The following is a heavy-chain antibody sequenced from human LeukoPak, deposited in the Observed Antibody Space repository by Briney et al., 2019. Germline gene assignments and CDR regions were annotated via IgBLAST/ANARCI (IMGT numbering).Heavy chain of an antibody. Sequence: GRSLRLSCAASGFTFSSYGMHWVRQAPGKGLEWVAVISYDGSNKYYVDSVKGRFTISRDNSKNTMYLQMNSLRAEDTAVYYCAKDVSSSWYYFDYWGQGTLVTVSS. J-gene: IGHJ4*02. CDR3: AKDVSSSWYYFDY. D-gene: IGHD6-13*01. CDR1: GFTFSSYG. CDR2: ISYDGSNK. V-gene: IGHV3-30*18.